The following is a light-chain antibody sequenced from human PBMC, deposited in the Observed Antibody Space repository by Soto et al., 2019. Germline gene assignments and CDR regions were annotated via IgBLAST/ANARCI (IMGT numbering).Light chain of an antibody. J-gene: IGKJ4*01. CDR3: TPYNFWPLT. CDR2: GAS. V-gene: IGKV3-15*01. Sequence: EVGMTQSPATLSVSPGERVTLSCRASQSVWNYLAWYQQRPGQAPRLLIYGASTRAADVPARFSGSGSGTEFTLTISGLQSEDVAVFYCTPYNFWPLTFGAGTKVDIK. CDR1: QSVWNY.